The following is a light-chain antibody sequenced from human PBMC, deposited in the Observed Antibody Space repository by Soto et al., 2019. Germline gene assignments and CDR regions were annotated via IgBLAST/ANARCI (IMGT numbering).Light chain of an antibody. CDR2: DVT. CDR1: SSDVGGYNY. V-gene: IGLV2-14*03. Sequence: QSAVTPPSSVSGSPGQSITISCTGTSSDVGGYNYVSWYQHHPGKAPKLIIYDVTNRPSGVSNPFSGSKSGNTASLTISGLQPEDEADYYCSSYTTSNTRQIVFGTGTKVTVL. CDR3: SSYTTSNTRQIV. J-gene: IGLJ1*01.